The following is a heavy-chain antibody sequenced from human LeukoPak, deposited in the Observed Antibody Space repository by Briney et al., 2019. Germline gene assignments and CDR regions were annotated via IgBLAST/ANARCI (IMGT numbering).Heavy chain of an antibody. CDR2: MNPNSGNT. CDR1: GYTFTSYD. J-gene: IGHJ4*02. CDR3: ARGYYYDSSGYYFRGDDRFDY. Sequence: GASVKVSCKASGYTFTSYDINWVRQATGQGLEWMGWMNPNSGNTGYAQKFQGRVTMTRNTSISTAYMELSSLRSEDTAVYYCARGYYYDSSGYYFRGDDRFDYWGQGTLVTVSS. V-gene: IGHV1-8*01. D-gene: IGHD3-22*01.